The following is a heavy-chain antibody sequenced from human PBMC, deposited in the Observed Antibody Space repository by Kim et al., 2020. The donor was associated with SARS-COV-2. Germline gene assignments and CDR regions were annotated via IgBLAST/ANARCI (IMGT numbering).Heavy chain of an antibody. V-gene: IGHV3-21*01. CDR3: ARDITPQWLAVAGSLSDAFDI. D-gene: IGHD6-19*01. J-gene: IGHJ3*02. CDR1: GFTFSSYS. CDR2: ISSSSSYI. Sequence: GGSLRLSCAASGFTFSSYSMNWVRQAPGKGLEWVSSISSSSSYIYYADSVKGRFTISRDNAKNSLYLQMNSLRAEDTAVYYCARDITPQWLAVAGSLSDAFDIWGQGTMVTVSS.